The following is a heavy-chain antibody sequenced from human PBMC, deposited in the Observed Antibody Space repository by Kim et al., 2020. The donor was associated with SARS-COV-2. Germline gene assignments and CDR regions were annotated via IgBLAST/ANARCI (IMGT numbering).Heavy chain of an antibody. D-gene: IGHD1-26*01. Sequence: STNSTPSLKSRVTISVDPSKNQFSLKLSSVTAADTAVYYCARGPRGRYDYWGQGTLVTVSS. CDR3: ARGPRGRYDY. CDR2: ST. V-gene: IGHV4-34*01. J-gene: IGHJ4*02.